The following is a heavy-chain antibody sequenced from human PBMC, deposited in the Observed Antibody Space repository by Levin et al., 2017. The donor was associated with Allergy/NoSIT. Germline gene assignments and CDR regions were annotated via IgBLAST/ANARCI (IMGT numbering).Heavy chain of an antibody. Sequence: GGSLRLSCAASGILFSSYAMNWVRQAPGKGLEWVSSISAGGNYIYYADSVKGRFTISRDNAKNSLFLQMNSLRAEDTAVYYCASWAMYHYDRSAFDYFYYAMDVWGQGTTVTVSS. CDR2: ISAGGNYI. CDR1: GILFSSYA. D-gene: IGHD3-22*01. J-gene: IGHJ6*02. V-gene: IGHV3-21*01. CDR3: ASWAMYHYDRSAFDYFYYAMDV.